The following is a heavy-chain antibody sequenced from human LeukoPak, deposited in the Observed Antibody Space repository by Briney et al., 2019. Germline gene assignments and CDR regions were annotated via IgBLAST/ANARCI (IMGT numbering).Heavy chain of an antibody. D-gene: IGHD3-10*01. CDR3: AREVILLAVRGVINY. CDR1: GGSFSGYY. V-gene: IGHV4-34*01. J-gene: IGHJ4*02. CDR2: INHSGST. Sequence: SETLSLTCAVYGGSFSGYYWSWIRQPPGKGLEWIGEINHSGSTNYNPSLKSRVTISVDTSKNQFSLKLSSVTAADTAVYYCAREVILLAVRGVINYWGQGTLVTVSS.